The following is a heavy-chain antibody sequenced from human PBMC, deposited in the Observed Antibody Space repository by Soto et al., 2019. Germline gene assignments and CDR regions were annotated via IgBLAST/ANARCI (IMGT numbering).Heavy chain of an antibody. CDR2: ISGGGDRT. Sequence: LRLSCAASGFTFSTCAMNWVRQAPGKGLEWVSSISGGGDRTYYGDSMKGRFTISRDNSKNTLYLQINSLRADDTAVYYCAKQAVVVAATPWFDPWGQGTLVTVSS. D-gene: IGHD2-15*01. V-gene: IGHV3-23*01. J-gene: IGHJ5*02. CDR3: AKQAVVVAATPWFDP. CDR1: GFTFSTCA.